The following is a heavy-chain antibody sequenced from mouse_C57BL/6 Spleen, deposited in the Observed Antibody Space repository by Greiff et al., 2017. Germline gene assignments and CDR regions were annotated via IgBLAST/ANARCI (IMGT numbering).Heavy chain of an antibody. CDR3: ARPHYSNYVDYAMDY. V-gene: IGHV5-17*01. CDR1: GFTFSDYG. Sequence: EVKLMESGGGLVKPGGSLKLSCAASGFTFSDYGMHWVRQAPEKGLEWVAYISSGSSTIYYADTVKGRFTISRDNAKNTLYLQMTSLRSEDTAMYYGARPHYSNYVDYAMDYWGQGTSVTVSS. CDR2: ISSGSSTI. J-gene: IGHJ4*01. D-gene: IGHD2-5*01.